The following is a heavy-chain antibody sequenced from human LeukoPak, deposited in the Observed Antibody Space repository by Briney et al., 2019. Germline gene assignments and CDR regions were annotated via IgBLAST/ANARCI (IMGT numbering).Heavy chain of an antibody. Sequence: SETLSLTCTVSGGSISSYYWSWIRQPAGKGLEWIGRIYTSGSTNYNPSLKSRVTMSVDTSKNQFSLKLSSVTAADTAVYYCARQIDYCDSKLFDYWGQGTLVTVSS. V-gene: IGHV4-4*07. J-gene: IGHJ4*02. CDR2: IYTSGST. CDR3: ARQIDYCDSKLFDY. CDR1: GGSISSYY. D-gene: IGHD3-22*01.